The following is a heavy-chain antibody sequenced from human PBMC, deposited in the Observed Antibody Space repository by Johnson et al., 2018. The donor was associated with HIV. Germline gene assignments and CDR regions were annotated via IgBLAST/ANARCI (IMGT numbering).Heavy chain of an antibody. CDR3: ARGVRGVIID. V-gene: IGHV3-30*04. Sequence: QVQLVESGGGVVQPGRSLRLSCAASGFTFSSYAMHWVRQAPGKGLEWVAVISYDGSYQYYADSAKGRFTISRDNSKNTLYLQMNSLRAEDTAVYNCARGVRGVIIDWGQGTMVAVSS. D-gene: IGHD3-10*01. J-gene: IGHJ3*01. CDR1: GFTFSSYA. CDR2: ISYDGSYQ.